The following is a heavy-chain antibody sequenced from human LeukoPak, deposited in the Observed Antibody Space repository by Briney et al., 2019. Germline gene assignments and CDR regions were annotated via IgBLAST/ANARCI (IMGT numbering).Heavy chain of an antibody. V-gene: IGHV3-7*01. Sequence: GGSLRLSCAASGFTFSSYWMSWVRQAPGKGLEWVANIKQDGSEKYYVDSVKGRFTISRDNAKNSLYLQMNSLRAEDTAVYYCARDPSSGSWSGYSDFDYWGQGTLVTVSS. CDR1: GFTFSSYW. CDR2: IKQDGSEK. J-gene: IGHJ4*02. D-gene: IGHD3-3*01. CDR3: ARDPSSGSWSGYSDFDY.